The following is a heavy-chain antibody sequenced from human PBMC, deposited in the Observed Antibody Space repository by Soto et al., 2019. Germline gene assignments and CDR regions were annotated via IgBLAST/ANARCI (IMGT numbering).Heavy chain of an antibody. CDR2: INPNSGGT. V-gene: IGHV1-2*02. CDR3: ARGYYYGSGSYSGY. J-gene: IGHJ4*02. Sequence: GASVKVSCKASGYTFTGYYMHWVRQAPGQGLEWMGWINPNSGGTNYAQKFQGRVTITADESTSTAYMELSSLRSEDTAVYYCARGYYYGSGSYSGYWGQGTLVTVSS. D-gene: IGHD3-10*01. CDR1: GYTFTGYY.